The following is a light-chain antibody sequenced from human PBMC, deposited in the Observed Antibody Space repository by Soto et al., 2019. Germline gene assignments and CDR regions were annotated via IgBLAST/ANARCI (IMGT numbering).Light chain of an antibody. J-gene: IGKJ4*01. Sequence: EIMLTQSPATLSLSPGERATLSCRASQSVSSYLAWYQQKPGQAPRLLIYDASNRATGIPPRFSGSGSGTDFTLTISRLEPEDFAVYYCQQYGSSPLTFGGGTKVDI. CDR2: DAS. CDR3: QQYGSSPLT. V-gene: IGKV3-20*01. CDR1: QSVSSY.